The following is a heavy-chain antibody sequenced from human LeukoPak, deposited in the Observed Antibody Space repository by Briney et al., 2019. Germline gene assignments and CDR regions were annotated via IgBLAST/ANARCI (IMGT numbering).Heavy chain of an antibody. CDR3: ARDPGLYRSSSYYYGMDV. V-gene: IGHV3-30-3*01. D-gene: IGHD6-6*01. CDR2: ISYDGSNK. Sequence: PGRSLRLSCAASGFTFSSYAMHWVRQAPGKGLEWVAVISYDGSNKYYADSVKGRFTISRDNSKNTLYLQMNSLRAEDTAVYYCARDPGLYRSSSYYYGMDVWGQGTTVTVSS. J-gene: IGHJ6*02. CDR1: GFTFSSYA.